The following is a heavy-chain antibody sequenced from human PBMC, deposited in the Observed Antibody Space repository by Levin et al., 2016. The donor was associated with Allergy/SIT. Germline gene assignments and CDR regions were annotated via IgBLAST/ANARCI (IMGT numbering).Heavy chain of an antibody. D-gene: IGHD2-2*01. V-gene: IGHV4-39*01. CDR3: ARSPILSSTSCCIFDY. J-gene: IGHJ4*02. CDR2: IYYSGST. Sequence: RQAPGKGLEWIGSIYYSGSTYYNPSLKSRVTISVDTSKNQFSLKLSSVTAADTAVYYCARSPILSSTSCCIFDYWGQGTLVTVSS.